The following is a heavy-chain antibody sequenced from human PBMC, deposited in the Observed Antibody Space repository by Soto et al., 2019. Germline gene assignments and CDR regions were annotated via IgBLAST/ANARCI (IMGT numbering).Heavy chain of an antibody. CDR1: AISLSNYA. Sequence: PGGSLRLSCAASAISLSNYAMNWVRQAPGKGLEWVSSISANGRGTDYADSVKGRFTISRDNSKNTLYLQMNSLRAEDTAVYYCAKGARIVEVGNWFGPWGQGTLVTVSS. CDR3: AKGARIVEVGNWFGP. CDR2: ISANGRGT. V-gene: IGHV3-23*01. J-gene: IGHJ5*02. D-gene: IGHD6-13*01.